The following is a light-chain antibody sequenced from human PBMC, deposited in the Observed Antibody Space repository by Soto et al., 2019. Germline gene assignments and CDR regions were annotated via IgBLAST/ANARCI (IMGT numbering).Light chain of an antibody. CDR1: QGIFDY. Sequence: DIQMTQSPSSLSASVGDRVTITCRASQGIFDYVAWYQQKPGKVPKLLVFGASTLQSAVPSRFSGSGSGTDFTLTISSLQLDDVATYYCQKYNSAPFTFGPGTKVDIK. CDR3: QKYNSAPFT. CDR2: GAS. V-gene: IGKV1-27*01. J-gene: IGKJ3*01.